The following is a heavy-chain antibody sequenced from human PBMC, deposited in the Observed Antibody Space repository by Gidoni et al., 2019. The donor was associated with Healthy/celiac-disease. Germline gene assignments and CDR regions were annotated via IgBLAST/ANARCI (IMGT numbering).Heavy chain of an antibody. V-gene: IGHV1-18*01. D-gene: IGHD6-13*01. CDR2: ISAYNGNT. Sequence: QVQLVQSGAEVKKPGASVTVSCKASGYTFTSYGISWVRQAPGQGLEWMGWISAYNGNTNYAQKLQGRVTMTTDTSTSTAYMELRSLRSDDTAVYYCARDRFIAAAGTYYYYGMDVWGQGTTVTVSS. CDR3: ARDRFIAAAGTYYYYGMDV. CDR1: GYTFTSYG. J-gene: IGHJ6*02.